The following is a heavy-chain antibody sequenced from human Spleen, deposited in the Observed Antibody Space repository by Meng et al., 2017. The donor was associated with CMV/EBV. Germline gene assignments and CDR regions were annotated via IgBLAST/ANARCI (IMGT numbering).Heavy chain of an antibody. CDR3: ARARGNRVTYYYYGMDV. CDR1: GGSISSYY. CDR2: IYYSGST. V-gene: IGHV4-59*01. J-gene: IGHJ6*02. D-gene: IGHD2/OR15-2a*01. Sequence: SETLSLTCTVSGGSISSYYWSWIRQPPGKGLEWIGYIYYSGSTNYNPSLKSRVTISVDTSKNQFSLKLSSVTAADTAVYYCARARGNRVTYYYYGMDVWDQGTTVTVSS.